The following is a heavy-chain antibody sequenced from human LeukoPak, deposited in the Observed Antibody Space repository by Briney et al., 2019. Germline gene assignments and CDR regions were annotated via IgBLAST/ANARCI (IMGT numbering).Heavy chain of an antibody. CDR3: ARDMVYYGSGTYGY. CDR1: GFTFSSYW. Sequence: PGGSLRLSCAASGFTFSSYWMHWVRQVPGKGLVWVSHINSDGSSTSYADSVKGRFTISRDNAKNTLYLQMNSLRAEDTAVYFCARDMVYYGSGTYGYWGQGTLVTVSS. CDR2: INSDGSST. J-gene: IGHJ4*02. V-gene: IGHV3-74*01. D-gene: IGHD3-10*01.